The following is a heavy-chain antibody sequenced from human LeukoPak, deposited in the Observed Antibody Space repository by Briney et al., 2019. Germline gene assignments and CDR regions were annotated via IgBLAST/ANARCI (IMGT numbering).Heavy chain of an antibody. CDR3: ARSCYGSTSTNYYMDV. CDR1: GASISSYY. V-gene: IGHV4-59*01. J-gene: IGHJ6*03. Sequence: PSETLSLTCTVSGASISSYYWSWIRQPPGKGLEWIGYIYYSGSTNYNPSLKSRATISLDTSKNLFSLKLSSVTAADTAMYYCARSCYGSTSTNYYMDVWGKGTTVTVSS. CDR2: IYYSGST. D-gene: IGHD2-2*01.